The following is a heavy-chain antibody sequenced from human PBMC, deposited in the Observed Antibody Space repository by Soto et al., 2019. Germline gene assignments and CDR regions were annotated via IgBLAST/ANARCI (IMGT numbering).Heavy chain of an antibody. Sequence: QVQLVESGGGVVQPGRSLRLSCAASGFTFSSYGMHWVRQAPGKGLEWMAVISYDGSNKYYADSVKGRFTISRDNSKNKLYMQMNSLRAEDTAVYYCAKNTGYSYGFHFDYLGQGTLVTVSS. J-gene: IGHJ4*02. CDR1: GFTFSSYG. V-gene: IGHV3-30*18. CDR2: ISYDGSNK. CDR3: AKNTGYSYGFHFDY. D-gene: IGHD5-18*01.